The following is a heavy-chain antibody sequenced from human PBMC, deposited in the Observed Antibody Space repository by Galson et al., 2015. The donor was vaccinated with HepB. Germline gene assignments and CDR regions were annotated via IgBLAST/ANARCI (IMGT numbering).Heavy chain of an antibody. Sequence: SLRLSCAASGFTFSSYWMSWVRQAPGKGLEWVANIKEDGSEKYYVDSVKGRFTISRDNAKKALWLQMKSLRAEDTAVYYRVRDRVVVGGGDWFDPWGQGTLVTVSS. D-gene: IGHD2-2*01. V-gene: IGHV3-7*01. CDR3: VRDRVVVGGGDWFDP. CDR1: GFTFSSYW. J-gene: IGHJ5*02. CDR2: IKEDGSEK.